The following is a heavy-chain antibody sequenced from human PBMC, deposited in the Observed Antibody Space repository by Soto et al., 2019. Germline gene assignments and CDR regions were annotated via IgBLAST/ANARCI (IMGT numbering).Heavy chain of an antibody. Sequence: PSQTLSLTCAISGDSVSSNSAAWNWIRQSPSRGLEWLGRTYYRSKWYNDYAVSVKSRITINPDTSKNQFSLQLNSVTPEDTAVYYCARGLGFWSGYYIMRVHRYVNWFDPWGQGTLVTVSS. CDR3: ARGLGFWSGYYIMRVHRYVNWFDP. J-gene: IGHJ5*02. CDR2: TYYRSKWYN. CDR1: GDSVSSNSAA. V-gene: IGHV6-1*01. D-gene: IGHD3-3*01.